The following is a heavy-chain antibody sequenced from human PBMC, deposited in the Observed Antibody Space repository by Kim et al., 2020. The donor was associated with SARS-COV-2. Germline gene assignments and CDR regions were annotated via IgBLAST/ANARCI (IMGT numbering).Heavy chain of an antibody. J-gene: IGHJ6*02. V-gene: IGHV3-23*01. D-gene: IGHD6-6*01. CDR3: AKDQLEDDYYYGMDV. Sequence: VEGRCTITRDNANNTLYRQMNSLRAEDTAVYYCAKDQLEDDYYYGMDVWGQGTTVTVSS.